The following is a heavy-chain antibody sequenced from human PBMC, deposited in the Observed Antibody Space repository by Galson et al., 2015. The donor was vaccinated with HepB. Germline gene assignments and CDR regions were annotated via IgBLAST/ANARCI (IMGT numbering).Heavy chain of an antibody. CDR1: GYSFTNYW. V-gene: IGHV5-51*01. CDR2: IYPADSDT. CDR3: ARHVPKEDGGGVGVIYHYGMDV. D-gene: IGHD3-16*01. J-gene: IGHJ6*02. Sequence: QSGAEVKKPGESLKISCEGSGYSFTNYWIGWVRQLPGKGLEWMGIIYPADSDTRYSPSFQGQVTISADKSISTAYLQWSSLKASDTAMYYCARHVPKEDGGGVGVIYHYGMDVWGQGTTVTVSS.